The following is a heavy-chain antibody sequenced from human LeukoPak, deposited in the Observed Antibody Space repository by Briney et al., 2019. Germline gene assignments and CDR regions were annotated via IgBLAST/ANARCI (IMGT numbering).Heavy chain of an antibody. CDR2: ISWNSGTK. Sequence: GRSLRLSCAASGFSFDDYAMHWVRQVPGKGLEWVSGISWNSGTKDYVASVKGRFTISRDNAKNSLYLQMNSLRPEDTALYFCAKAQTGYSYGYYFDSWGQGSLVTVSS. V-gene: IGHV3-9*01. CDR3: AKAQTGYSYGYYFDS. CDR1: GFSFDDYA. D-gene: IGHD5-18*01. J-gene: IGHJ4*02.